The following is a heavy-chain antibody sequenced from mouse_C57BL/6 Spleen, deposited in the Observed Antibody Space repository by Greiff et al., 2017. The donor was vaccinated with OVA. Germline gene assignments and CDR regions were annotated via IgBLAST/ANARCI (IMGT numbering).Heavy chain of an antibody. CDR3: VRITTVNAMDY. CDR1: GFSFDTYA. Sequence: GGGLVQPKGSLKLSCAASGFSFDTYAMNWVRQAPGKGLEWVARIRSKSNNYATYYADSVKDRFTISRDDSESMLYLQMNNLKTEDTAMYYCVRITTVNAMDYWGQGTSVTVSS. J-gene: IGHJ4*01. CDR2: IRSKSNNYAT. D-gene: IGHD1-1*01. V-gene: IGHV10-1*01.